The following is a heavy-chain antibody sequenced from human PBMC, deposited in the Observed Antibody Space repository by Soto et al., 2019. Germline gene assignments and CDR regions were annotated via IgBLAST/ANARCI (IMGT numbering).Heavy chain of an antibody. Sequence: GSLRLSCAASGFTFSSYAMSWVRQAPGKGLEWVSAISGSGGSTYYADSAKGRFTISRDNSKNTLYLQMNSLRAEDTAVYYCAKDKSGIAMVRGESDVWGQGTTVTVSS. D-gene: IGHD3-10*01. J-gene: IGHJ6*02. V-gene: IGHV3-23*01. CDR3: AKDKSGIAMVRGESDV. CDR2: ISGSGGST. CDR1: GFTFSSYA.